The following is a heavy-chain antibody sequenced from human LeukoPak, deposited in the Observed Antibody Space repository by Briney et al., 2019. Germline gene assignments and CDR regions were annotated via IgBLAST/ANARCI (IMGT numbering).Heavy chain of an antibody. Sequence: GSLRLSCAACGFTFSSYWMSWVRQAPGKGLEWVANIKQDGSEKYYVDSVKGRFTISRDNAKNSLYLQMNSLRAEDTAVYYCARYSGSYRLGYWGQGTLVTVSS. D-gene: IGHD1-26*01. CDR1: GFTFSSYW. J-gene: IGHJ4*02. CDR2: IKQDGSEK. CDR3: ARYSGSYRLGY. V-gene: IGHV3-7*01.